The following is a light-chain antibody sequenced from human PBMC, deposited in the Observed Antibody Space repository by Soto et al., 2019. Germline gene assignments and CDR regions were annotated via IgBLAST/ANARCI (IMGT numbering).Light chain of an antibody. V-gene: IGKV3-15*01. CDR2: GAS. Sequence: EVVLTQSPATLSVSAGGTVTLSCRASQSVRTNVAWYQQIPGQAPRLLVDGASTRATGVPARFTGSGSGIEFPLTSSSLLSEDFAVYYCQQYFNWPLTWTFGPGTKVQIK. CDR3: QQYFNWPLTWT. CDR1: QSVRTN. J-gene: IGKJ1*01.